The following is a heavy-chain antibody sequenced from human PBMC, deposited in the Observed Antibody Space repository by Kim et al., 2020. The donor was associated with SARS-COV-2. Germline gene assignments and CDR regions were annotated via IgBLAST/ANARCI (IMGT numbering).Heavy chain of an antibody. CDR3: EVRATGRIAR. Sequence: TTTTHADSVKGRFTISSDNAKNTVYLQMNSLRAEHTAVYYCEVRATGRIARWGQRTLVTVSS. J-gene: IGHJ4*02. D-gene: IGHD2-15*01. V-gene: IGHV3-74*01. CDR2: TTT.